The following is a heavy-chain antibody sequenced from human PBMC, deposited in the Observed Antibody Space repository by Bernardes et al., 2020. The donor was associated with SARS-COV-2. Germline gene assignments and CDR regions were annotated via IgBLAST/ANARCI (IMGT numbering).Heavy chain of an antibody. D-gene: IGHD3-22*01. V-gene: IGHV3-33*01. J-gene: IGHJ4*02. CDR1: GFSFSNYG. Sequence: GGSLRLSCLASGFSFSNYGMQWVRQAPGKGLEWVAIIWYDESKTYYADSVKGRFTISRDISKNTLFLQMDSLRVDDTAVYYCARPYCGNSGNCGVGAYFDYCGQGTLVTVSS. CDR3: ARPYCGNSGNCGVGAYFDY. CDR2: IWYDESKT.